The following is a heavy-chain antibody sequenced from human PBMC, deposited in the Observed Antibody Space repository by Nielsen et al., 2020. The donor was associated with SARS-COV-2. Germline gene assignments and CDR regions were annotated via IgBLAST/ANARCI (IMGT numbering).Heavy chain of an antibody. Sequence: SETLSLTCIVSGDSISSSSHYWGWVRQPPGKGLEWIGSMFYSGTPYYDNPSLKSRVTISVDTSKNQFSLKLSSVTAADTAVYYCARDVGWLLSYYYYMDVWGKGTTVTVSS. D-gene: IGHD5-12*01. CDR1: GDSISSSSHY. V-gene: IGHV4-39*07. CDR3: ARDVGWLLSYYYYMDV. CDR2: MFYSGTP. J-gene: IGHJ6*03.